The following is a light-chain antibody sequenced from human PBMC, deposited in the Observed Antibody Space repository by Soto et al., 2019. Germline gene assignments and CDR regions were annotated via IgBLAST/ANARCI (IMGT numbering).Light chain of an antibody. CDR2: DAS. J-gene: IGKJ5*01. CDR3: QQGVNWPPLT. Sequence: EIVLTQSPDILSLSPGERATLSCRASQSVSKYLAWYQQKPGQVPRLVIYDASKRATGTPARLSGSGSGTDFTLTISVREPEDLAVYYCQQGVNWPPLTAGQGTRLAIK. V-gene: IGKV3-11*01. CDR1: QSVSKY.